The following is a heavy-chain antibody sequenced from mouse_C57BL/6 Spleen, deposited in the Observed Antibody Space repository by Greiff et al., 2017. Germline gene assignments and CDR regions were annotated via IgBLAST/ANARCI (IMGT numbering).Heavy chain of an antibody. D-gene: IGHD2-5*01. CDR1: GFSLTSYG. Sequence: VQLQQSGPGLVQPSQSLSITCTVSGFSLTSYGVHWVRQSPGKGREWLGVIWRGGSTDYNAAFMSRLSITKDNSKSQVFFKMNSLQADDTAIYYCAKISNYEGSAMDYWGQGTSVTVSS. CDR2: IWRGGST. CDR3: AKISNYEGSAMDY. V-gene: IGHV2-5*01. J-gene: IGHJ4*01.